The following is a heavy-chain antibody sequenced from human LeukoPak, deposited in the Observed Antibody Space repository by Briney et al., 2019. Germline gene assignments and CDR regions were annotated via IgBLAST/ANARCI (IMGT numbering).Heavy chain of an antibody. V-gene: IGHV3-7*01. Sequence: GGSLRLSCVASGFTLSTHWMSWVRQAPGKGLEWVANINQDGSSKYYVDSVKGRFTISRDNAKNSLYLQMNSLRAEDTAVFYCARWGYDILNGQHWYDNWGQGTLVTVSS. CDR1: GFTLSTHW. J-gene: IGHJ4*02. D-gene: IGHD3-9*01. CDR2: INQDGSSK. CDR3: ARWGYDILNGQHWYDN.